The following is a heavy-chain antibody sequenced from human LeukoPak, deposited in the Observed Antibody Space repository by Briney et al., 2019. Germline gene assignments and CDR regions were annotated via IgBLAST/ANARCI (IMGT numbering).Heavy chain of an antibody. Sequence: GEPLQISCQGSGYSFTSYWIAWVRQMPAQGLEWIGMVYPVDSDTRSTPSLPGQVSISAYTSISTAYLQGSSLKPPHTGLYYCGRHDFRYSSNKIGTLPYYYYYGMDVWGQGTTVTVSS. V-gene: IGHV5-51*01. J-gene: IGHJ6*02. CDR1: GYSFTSYW. CDR2: VYPVDSDT. D-gene: IGHD6-13*01. CDR3: GRHDFRYSSNKIGTLPYYYYYGMDV.